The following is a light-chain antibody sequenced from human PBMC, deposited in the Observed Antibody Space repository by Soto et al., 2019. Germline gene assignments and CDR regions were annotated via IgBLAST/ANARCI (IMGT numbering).Light chain of an antibody. Sequence: QSVLTQPASVSGSPGQSITISCTGTSSDVGGYNYVSWYQQHPGKAPKLMIYDVSNRPSGVSNRFSGSKSGNTASLTISGLQAEDEADYYCSSYTIISTVVFGGGTQLTVL. CDR3: SSYTIISTVV. V-gene: IGLV2-14*01. CDR1: SSDVGGYNY. J-gene: IGLJ2*01. CDR2: DVS.